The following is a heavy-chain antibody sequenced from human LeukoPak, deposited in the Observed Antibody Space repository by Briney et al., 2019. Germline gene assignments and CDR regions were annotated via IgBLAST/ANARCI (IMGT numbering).Heavy chain of an antibody. CDR1: GFTFSSYA. J-gene: IGHJ6*04. CDR3: AREFRYSSSWYDNYYYGMDV. V-gene: IGHV3-30*04. D-gene: IGHD6-13*01. Sequence: PGGSLRLSWAASGFTFSSYAMHWVRQAPGKWLEWVAVISYDGSNKYYADSVKGRFTISRDNSKNTLYLQMNSLRAEDTAVYYCAREFRYSSSWYDNYYYGMDVWGKGTTVTVSS. CDR2: ISYDGSNK.